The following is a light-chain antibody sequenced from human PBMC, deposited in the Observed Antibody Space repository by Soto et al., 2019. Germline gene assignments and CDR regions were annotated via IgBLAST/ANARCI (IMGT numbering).Light chain of an antibody. J-gene: IGLJ1*01. V-gene: IGLV2-14*03. CDR2: DVS. CDR1: SSDVGGYNY. CDR3: SSYTSSNTLYV. Sequence: QSVLTQTASVSGSPGQSITISCTGTSSDVGGYNYVSWYQHHPGKAPKFMIYDVSNRPSGISNRFSGSKSGNTASLTISGLQAEDEADYYCSSYTSSNTLYVFGTGTQLTVL.